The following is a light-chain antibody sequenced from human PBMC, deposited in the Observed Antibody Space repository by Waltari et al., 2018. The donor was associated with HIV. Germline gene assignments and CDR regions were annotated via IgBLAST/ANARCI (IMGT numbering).Light chain of an antibody. CDR1: HNIVYNSTNKNY. Sequence: DIVMTHSPASLAVSLGETATINCQVIHNIVYNSTNKNYLAWYQQKPGQPPRLLFSWASTRQSGVPDRFSGGGSGTDFTLIINKLQPEDVALYFCQQFFSAPLTFGGGTKVEI. CDR3: QQFFSAPLT. CDR2: WAS. J-gene: IGKJ4*01. V-gene: IGKV4-1*01.